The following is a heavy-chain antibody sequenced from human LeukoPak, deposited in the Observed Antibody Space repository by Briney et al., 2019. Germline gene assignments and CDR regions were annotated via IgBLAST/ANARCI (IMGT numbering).Heavy chain of an antibody. D-gene: IGHD3-10*01. Sequence: GGSLRLSCAASGFTFSSYSMNWVRQAPGKGLEWVSSISSSSSYIYYADSVKGRFTISRDNAKNSLYLQMNSLRAEDTAVYYCARVGVRGVIYYYMDVWGKGTTVTVSS. CDR1: GFTFSSYS. CDR3: ARVGVRGVIYYYMDV. CDR2: ISSSSSYI. V-gene: IGHV3-21*01. J-gene: IGHJ6*03.